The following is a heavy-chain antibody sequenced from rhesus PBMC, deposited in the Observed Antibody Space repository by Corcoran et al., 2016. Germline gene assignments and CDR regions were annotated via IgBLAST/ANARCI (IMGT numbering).Heavy chain of an antibody. CDR3: ARDGGYSNYYFDY. CDR1: GGSISDSYY. D-gene: IGHD4-23*01. CDR2: IYGSGGST. Sequence: QVQLQESGPGLVKPSETLSLTCTVSGGSISDSYYWSWIRQPPGKGLEWMGRIYGSGGSTNYNPSLKSRVTISRDTSKNQFSLKLSSVTAADTAVYYCARDGGYSNYYFDYWGQGVLVTVSS. J-gene: IGHJ4*01. V-gene: IGHV4-160*01.